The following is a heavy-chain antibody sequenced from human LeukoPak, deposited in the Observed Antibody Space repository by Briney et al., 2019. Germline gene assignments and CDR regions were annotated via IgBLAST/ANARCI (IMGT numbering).Heavy chain of an antibody. CDR1: GFTFSSYG. CDR2: IWYAGSNK. Sequence: GGSLRLSCAASGFTFSSYGMHWVRQAPGKGLEWVAVIWYAGSNKYYADSVKGRFTISRDNSKNTLYLQMNSLRAEDTAVYYCAKDKGYCSSTSCHPYYYMDVWGKGTTVTVSS. CDR3: AKDKGYCSSTSCHPYYYMDV. J-gene: IGHJ6*03. V-gene: IGHV3-33*06. D-gene: IGHD2-2*01.